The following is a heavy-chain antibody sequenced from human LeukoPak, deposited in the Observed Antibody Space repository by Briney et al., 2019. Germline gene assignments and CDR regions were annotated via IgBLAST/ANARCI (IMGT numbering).Heavy chain of an antibody. CDR2: ISERGGST. CDR1: GISLSNYA. D-gene: IGHD2-2*01. V-gene: IGHV3-23*01. Sequence: GGSLRLSCVVSGISLSNYAMTWVRQAPGKGLEWVSYISERGGSTTYADSVKGRFTISRDNSKNTLYLQMNSLRAENTAVYYCAKCVVGYQLLLDYWGQGTLVTVSS. CDR3: AKCVVGYQLLLDY. J-gene: IGHJ4*02.